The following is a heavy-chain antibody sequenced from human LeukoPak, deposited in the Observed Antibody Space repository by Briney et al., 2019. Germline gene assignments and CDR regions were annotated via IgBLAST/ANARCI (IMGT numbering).Heavy chain of an antibody. V-gene: IGHV4-4*02. CDR2: MYLSGTT. CDR3: AGLVGRYSSGLYYYYFDY. J-gene: IGHJ4*02. CDR1: GDSINSLDL. Sequence: PSGTPSLTCTVSGDSINSLDLWSWVRQPPGKGLEWIGEMYLSGTTHSNPSVKSRVTISIDKSKNQFFLNLSSVTAADTAVYYCAGLVGRYSSGLYYYYFDYWGQGTLVTVSS. D-gene: IGHD3-22*01.